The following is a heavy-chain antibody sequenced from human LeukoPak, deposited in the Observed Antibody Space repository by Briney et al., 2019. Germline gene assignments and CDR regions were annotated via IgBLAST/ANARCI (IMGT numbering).Heavy chain of an antibody. CDR2: ISGSGSDI. CDR3: AREGGGYSGRDY. CDR1: GFSFSDSY. D-gene: IGHD5-12*01. J-gene: IGHJ4*02. V-gene: IGHV3-11*04. Sequence: GGSLRLSCVVSGFSFSDSYMTWIRQTPGKGLESLAYISGSGSDIYYADSVKGRFTISRDNAKNSLYLQMNSLRAEDTAVYYCAREGGGYSGRDYWGQGTLVTVSS.